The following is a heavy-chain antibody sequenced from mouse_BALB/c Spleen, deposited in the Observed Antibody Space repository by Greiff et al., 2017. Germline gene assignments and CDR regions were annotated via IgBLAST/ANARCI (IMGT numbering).Heavy chain of an antibody. V-gene: IGHV1-12*01. J-gene: IGHJ4*01. CDR3: ARTPNYGSSYVGAMDY. D-gene: IGHD1-1*01. CDR2: IYPGNGDT. CDR1: GYTFTSYN. Sequence: QVQLQQPGAELVKPGASVKMSCKASGYTFTSYNMHWVKQTPGQGLEWIGAIYPGNGDTSYNQKFKGKATLTADKSSSTAYMQLSSLTSEDSAVYYCARTPNYGSSYVGAMDYWGQGTSVTVSS.